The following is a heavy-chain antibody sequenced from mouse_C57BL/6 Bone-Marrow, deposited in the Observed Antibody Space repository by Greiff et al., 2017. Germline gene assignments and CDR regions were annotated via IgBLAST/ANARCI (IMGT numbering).Heavy chain of an antibody. V-gene: IGHV1-15*01. CDR3: TRRGLLDAMDY. J-gene: IGHJ4*01. CDR2: IDPETGGT. Sequence: QVQLKESGAELVRPGASVTLSCKASGYTFTDYEMHWVKQTPVHGLEWIGAIDPETGGTAYNQKFKGKAILTADKSSSTAYMELRSLTSEDSAVYYCTRRGLLDAMDYWGQGTSVTVSA. D-gene: IGHD2-3*01. CDR1: GYTFTDYE.